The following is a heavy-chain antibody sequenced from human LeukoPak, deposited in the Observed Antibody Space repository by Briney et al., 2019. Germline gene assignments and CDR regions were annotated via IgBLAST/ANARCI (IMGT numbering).Heavy chain of an antibody. CDR1: GGSIRSSNYY. Sequence: PSETLSLTCTVSGGSIRSSNYYWGWIRQPPGKGLQWIGSIYYSGSTYYNPSLKSRVTISLDTSKNQFSLKLSSVTAADTAVYYCARDLYSSKTNDAFVIWGQGTMATVSS. V-gene: IGHV4-39*07. CDR3: ARDLYSSKTNDAFVI. J-gene: IGHJ3*02. D-gene: IGHD6-13*01. CDR2: IYYSGST.